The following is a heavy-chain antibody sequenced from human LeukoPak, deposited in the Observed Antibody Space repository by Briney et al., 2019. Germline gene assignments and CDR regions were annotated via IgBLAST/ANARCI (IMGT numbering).Heavy chain of an antibody. V-gene: IGHV4-59*08. J-gene: IGHJ6*03. CDR2: IYYSGST. D-gene: IGHD3-3*01. CDR3: ARHGPTYYDFWSGISPMDV. CDR1: GGSISSYY. Sequence: SETLSLTCTVSGGSISSYYWSWIRQPPGKGLEWIGHIYYSGSTNYNPSLKSRVTISVDTSKNQFSLKLSSVTAADTAVYYCARHGPTYYDFWSGISPMDVWGKGTTVTVSS.